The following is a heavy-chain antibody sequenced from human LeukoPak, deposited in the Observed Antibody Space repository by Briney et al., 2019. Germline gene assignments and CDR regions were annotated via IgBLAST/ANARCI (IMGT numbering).Heavy chain of an antibody. CDR3: ARGPSHDSSGYYYYYYMDV. J-gene: IGHJ6*03. V-gene: IGHV1-8*03. CDR2: MNPNSGNT. Sequence: ASAKVSCKASGYTFTIYDINWVRQATGQGLEWMGWMNPNSGNTGYAQKFQGRVTITRNTSISTAYMELSSLRSEDTAVYYCARGPSHDSSGYYYYYYMDVWGKGTTVTVSS. CDR1: GYTFTIYD. D-gene: IGHD3-22*01.